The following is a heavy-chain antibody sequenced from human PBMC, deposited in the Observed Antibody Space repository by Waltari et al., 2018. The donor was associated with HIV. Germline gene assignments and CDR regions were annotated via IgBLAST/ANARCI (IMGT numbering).Heavy chain of an antibody. D-gene: IGHD6-19*01. CDR2: IKQDGSEK. V-gene: IGHV3-7*01. J-gene: IGHJ6*02. Sequence: EQLAESGGGMVQPGGSLRLSSAASGVTVGSVWLNWVLQAPGKGLKLVATIKQDGSEKYYVDSVKGRFTISRDNANNSLYLQFNSLRAEDTAVYYCARDPAGYNSGWYNIYYYGMDVWGQGTTVTVSS. CDR3: ARDPAGYNSGWYNIYYYGMDV. CDR1: GVTVGSVW.